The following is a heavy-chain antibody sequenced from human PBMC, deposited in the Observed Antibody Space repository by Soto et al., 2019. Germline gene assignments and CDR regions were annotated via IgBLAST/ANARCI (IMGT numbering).Heavy chain of an antibody. CDR3: ARYRVVAPADYYYGMDV. CDR1: GGTFSSYA. Sequence: QVQLVQSGAEVKKPGSSVKVSCKASGGTFSSYAISWVRQAPGQGLEWMGGIIPIFGTANYAQKFQGRVTITADESTSTAYMERSSLRSEDTAVYYGARYRVVAPADYYYGMDVWGQGTTVTVSS. J-gene: IGHJ6*02. V-gene: IGHV1-69*01. D-gene: IGHD2-15*01. CDR2: IIPIFGTA.